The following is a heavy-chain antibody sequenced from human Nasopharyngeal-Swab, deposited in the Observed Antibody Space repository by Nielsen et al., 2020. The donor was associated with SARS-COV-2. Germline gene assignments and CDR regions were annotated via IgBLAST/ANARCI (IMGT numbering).Heavy chain of an antibody. Sequence: PGKGLEWVAVISYDGSNKYYADSVKGRFTISRDNSKNTLYLQMNSLRAEDTAVYYCAKDWGGDGITDAFDIWGQGTMVTVSS. V-gene: IGHV3-30*18. J-gene: IGHJ3*02. CDR3: AKDWGGDGITDAFDI. D-gene: IGHD2-21*02. CDR2: ISYDGSNK.